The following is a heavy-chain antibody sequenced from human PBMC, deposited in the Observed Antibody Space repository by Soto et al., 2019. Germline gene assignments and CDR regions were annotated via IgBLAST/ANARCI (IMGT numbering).Heavy chain of an antibody. J-gene: IGHJ4*02. CDR2: TGATGRTT. V-gene: IGHV3-23*01. Sequence: GGSLRLSCAASGFTFNIYAMTWVRQAPGKGLEWVSTTGATGRTTYYSDSVKGRFTVSRDNSKNTLDLQMSNLRAEDTAVYYCATVHNTSRSFDYWGQGTLVTVSS. D-gene: IGHD1-20*01. CDR1: GFTFNIYA. CDR3: ATVHNTSRSFDY.